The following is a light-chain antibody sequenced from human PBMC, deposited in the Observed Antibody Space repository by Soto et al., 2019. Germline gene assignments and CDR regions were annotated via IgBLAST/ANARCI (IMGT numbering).Light chain of an antibody. CDR1: QSVLYRSDNENY. J-gene: IGKJ1*01. CDR2: WAS. CDR3: QQYYSTPWA. V-gene: IGKV4-1*01. Sequence: DIVMTQSPDSLAVSLGERATINCKSSQSVLYRSDNENYLAWYQQKPGQSPKLLIYWASTRESGVPDRFTGSGSGTDFTLTISSLQAEDVAVYYCQQYYSTPWAFGQGTKVEIK.